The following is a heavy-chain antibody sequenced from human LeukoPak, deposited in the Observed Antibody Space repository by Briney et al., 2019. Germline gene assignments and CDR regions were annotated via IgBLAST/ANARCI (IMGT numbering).Heavy chain of an antibody. CDR2: ISAYNGNT. CDR1: GYTFTSYG. J-gene: IGHJ5*02. V-gene: IGHV1-18*01. Sequence: ASVKVSCKASGYTFTSYGISWVRQAPGQGLEWMGWISAYNGNTNYAQRLLGRVTMTTDTSTSTAYMELRSLRSDDTAVYYCAREYYDFWSGYYSWFDPWGQGTLVTVSS. D-gene: IGHD3-3*01. CDR3: AREYYDFWSGYYSWFDP.